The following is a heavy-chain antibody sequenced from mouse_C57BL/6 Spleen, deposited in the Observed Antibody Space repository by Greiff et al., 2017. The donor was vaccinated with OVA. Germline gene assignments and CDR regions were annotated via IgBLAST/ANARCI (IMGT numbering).Heavy chain of an antibody. CDR3: ARSGENGYLDYFDY. Sequence: QVQLKQSGAELARPGASVKMSCKASGYTFTSYTMHWVKQRPGQGLEWIGYINPSSGYTKYNQKFKDKATLTADKSSSTAYMQLSSLTSEDSAVYYCARSGENGYLDYFDYWGQGTTLTVSS. CDR1: GYTFTSYT. V-gene: IGHV1-4*01. CDR2: INPSSGYT. J-gene: IGHJ2*01. D-gene: IGHD2-3*01.